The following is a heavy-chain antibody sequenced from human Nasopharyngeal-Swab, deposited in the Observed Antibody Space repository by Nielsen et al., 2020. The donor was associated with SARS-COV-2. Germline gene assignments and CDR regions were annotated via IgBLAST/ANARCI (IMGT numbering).Heavy chain of an antibody. CDR1: GFTFSSYW. CDR2: IKQDGSEK. Sequence: GESLKISCAASGFTFSSYWMSWVGQAPGKGLEGVANIKQDGSEKYYVDSVKGRFTISRDNAKNSLYLQMNSLRAEDTAVYYCARDDIGYCTNGVCRAVGRYGMDVWGQGTTVTVSS. V-gene: IGHV3-7*01. D-gene: IGHD2-8*01. CDR3: ARDDIGYCTNGVCRAVGRYGMDV. J-gene: IGHJ6*02.